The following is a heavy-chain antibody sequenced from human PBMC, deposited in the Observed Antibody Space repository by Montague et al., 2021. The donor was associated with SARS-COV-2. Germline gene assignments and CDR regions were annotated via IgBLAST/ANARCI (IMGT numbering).Heavy chain of an antibody. CDR3: ARVRPHGGSLALGGFDP. D-gene: IGHD3-16*01. CDR2: IYPGDSDT. CDR1: GYIFTKYW. J-gene: IGHJ5*02. Sequence: QSGAEVKKPGESLTISCNASGYIFTKYWIGWVRQMPGKGLEWMGIIYPGDSDTRYSPSFQGQVTMSVDKSISTAYLQWSRLKVSDTAIYFCARVRPHGGSLALGGFDPWGQGTLDSVAS. V-gene: IGHV5-51*03.